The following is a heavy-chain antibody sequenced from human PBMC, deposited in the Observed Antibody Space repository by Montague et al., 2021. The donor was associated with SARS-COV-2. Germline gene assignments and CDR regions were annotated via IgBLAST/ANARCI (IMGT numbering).Heavy chain of an antibody. CDR1: GFTFGSFS. J-gene: IGHJ5*02. D-gene: IGHD2-8*01. CDR3: ARDGPNCVYDH. V-gene: IGHV3-30*03. Sequence: SLRLSCAASGFTFGSFSMNWFRQAPGQGLEWVSVISYTGSNRYYRDSVKGRFTISRDNSENTLYLQIDNLRVEDTAVYYCARDGPNCVYDHWGQGILVTVSS. CDR2: ISYTGSNR.